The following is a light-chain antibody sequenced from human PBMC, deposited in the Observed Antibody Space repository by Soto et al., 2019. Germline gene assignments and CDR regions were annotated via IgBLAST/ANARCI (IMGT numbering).Light chain of an antibody. V-gene: IGLV2-8*01. CDR1: SSDVGAYDY. Sequence: QSVLTQPPSASGSPGQSVTISGTGTSSDVGAYDYVSWYQQHPGKAPKLMIYEINKRPSGVPDRFSGSKSGNTASLTVSGLQAEDEADYYCSSFAGSNNSPYVFGTGTKVTVL. CDR3: SSFAGSNNSPYV. CDR2: EIN. J-gene: IGLJ1*01.